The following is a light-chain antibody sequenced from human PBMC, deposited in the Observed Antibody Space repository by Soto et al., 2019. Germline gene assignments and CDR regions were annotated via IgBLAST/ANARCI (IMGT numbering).Light chain of an antibody. Sequence: DIQLTQSPSSLSASVGDRVTITCRASQSISNYLNWYQQKPGKAPKLLIYAASSLESGVPSRFRGSGSVTDFTLTISSLQPEDFATYYCQQSYSTPRTFGQGTKVEIK. CDR2: AAS. J-gene: IGKJ1*01. CDR3: QQSYSTPRT. V-gene: IGKV1-39*01. CDR1: QSISNY.